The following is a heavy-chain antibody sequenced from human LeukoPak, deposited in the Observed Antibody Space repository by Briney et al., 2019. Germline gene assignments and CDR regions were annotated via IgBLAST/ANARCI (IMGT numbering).Heavy chain of an antibody. CDR3: ARDVLVTSSPDAFDI. CDR2: INWNGGST. Sequence: PGGSLRLSCAASGFTFDDYGMSWVRQAPGKGLEWVSGINWNGGSTGYADSVKGRFTISRDNAKNSLYLQMNSLRAEDTALYYCARDVLVTSSPDAFDIWGQGTMVTVSS. V-gene: IGHV3-20*04. J-gene: IGHJ3*02. D-gene: IGHD2-21*02. CDR1: GFTFDDYG.